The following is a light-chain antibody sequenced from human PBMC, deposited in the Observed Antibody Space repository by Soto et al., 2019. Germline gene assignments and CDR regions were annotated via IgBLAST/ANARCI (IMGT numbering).Light chain of an antibody. J-gene: IGKJ4*01. Sequence: EILLSQSPASVSLSPGDRVTLSCKASQTLTHQLAWYQHKPGQAPRLLIYGVSNRVTGIPARFSGSGSVTVFTLTISSLEPEDFAGYSCQQSSHWPLSFVGGTKLEIK. CDR2: GVS. CDR1: QTLTHQ. V-gene: IGKV3-11*01. CDR3: QQSSHWPLS.